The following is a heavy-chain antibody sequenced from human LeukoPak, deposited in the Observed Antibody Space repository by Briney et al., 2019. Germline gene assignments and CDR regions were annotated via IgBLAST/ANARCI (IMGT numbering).Heavy chain of an antibody. CDR1: GGSFSGYY. V-gene: IGHV4-34*01. Sequence: SETLSLTCAVYGGSFSGYYWSWIRQPPGKGLEWIGEINHSGSTNYNPSLKSRVTMSVDTSKNQFSLKLSSVTAADTAVYYCARGRGYYDSSGYYLIKPKFDYWGQGTLVTVSS. J-gene: IGHJ4*02. CDR3: ARGRGYYDSSGYYLIKPKFDY. D-gene: IGHD3-22*01. CDR2: INHSGST.